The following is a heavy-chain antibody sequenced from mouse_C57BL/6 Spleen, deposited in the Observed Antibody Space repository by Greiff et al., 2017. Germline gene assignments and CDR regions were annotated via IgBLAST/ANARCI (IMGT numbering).Heavy chain of an antibody. CDR1: GYTFTSYW. Sequence: VQLQQPGPELVKPGASVKLSCKASGYTFTSYWMHWVKQRPGRSLEWIGRIDPNSGGTKYNEKFKSKATLTVDKPSHSAYMQLSSLTSEDSAVYYCAGEDYYGGRGYFDVWGTGTTVTVSS. V-gene: IGHV1-72*01. CDR3: AGEDYYGGRGYFDV. D-gene: IGHD1-1*01. J-gene: IGHJ1*03. CDR2: IDPNSGGT.